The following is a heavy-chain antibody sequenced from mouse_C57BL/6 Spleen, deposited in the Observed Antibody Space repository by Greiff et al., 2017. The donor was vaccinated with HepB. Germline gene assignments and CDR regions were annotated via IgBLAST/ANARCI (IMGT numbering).Heavy chain of an antibody. D-gene: IGHD1-1*01. CDR2: IYPGDGDT. J-gene: IGHJ3*01. Sequence: QVQLQQSGPELVKPGASVKISCKASGYAFSSSWMNWVKQRPGKGLEWIGRIYPGDGDTNYNGKFKGKATLTADKSSSTAYMQLSSLTSEDSAVYFCARYYGSSLFAYWGQGTLVTVSA. V-gene: IGHV1-82*01. CDR3: ARYYGSSLFAY. CDR1: GYAFSSSW.